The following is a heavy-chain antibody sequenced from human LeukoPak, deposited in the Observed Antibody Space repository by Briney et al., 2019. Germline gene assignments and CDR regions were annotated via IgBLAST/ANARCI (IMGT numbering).Heavy chain of an antibody. CDR3: ARSSSGWYPTTAY. J-gene: IGHJ4*02. Sequence: PSETLSLTCTVSGGSISSYYWSWIRQPPGKGLEWIGYIYYSGSTNYNPSLKSRVTISVDTSKNQFSLKLSSVTAADTAVYYCARSSSGWYPTTAYWGQGTLVTVSS. D-gene: IGHD6-19*01. V-gene: IGHV4-59*01. CDR1: GGSISSYY. CDR2: IYYSGST.